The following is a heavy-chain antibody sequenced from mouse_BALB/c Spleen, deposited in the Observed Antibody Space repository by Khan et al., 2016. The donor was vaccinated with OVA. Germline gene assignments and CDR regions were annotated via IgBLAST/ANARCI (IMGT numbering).Heavy chain of an antibody. CDR3: ARAYGSNLWFFDV. J-gene: IGHJ1*01. Sequence: VELVESGPGLVAPSQSLSITCTVSGSSLTSYGVHWVRQPPGKGLEWLGVIWAGGSTNYNSALMSRLSISKDNSKRQVFLKMNSLQTDDTAMYFCARAYGSNLWFFDVWGAGTTVTVSS. CDR2: IWAGGST. D-gene: IGHD1-1*01. CDR1: GSSLTSYG. V-gene: IGHV2-9*02.